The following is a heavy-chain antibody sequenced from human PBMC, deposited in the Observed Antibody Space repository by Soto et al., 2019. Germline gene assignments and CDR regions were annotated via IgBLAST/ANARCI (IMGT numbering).Heavy chain of an antibody. CDR2: IFYSGST. CDR1: GGSISSGGYY. J-gene: IGHJ4*02. D-gene: IGHD4-17*01. V-gene: IGHV4-31*03. CDR3: ARSPEATVTAFDY. Sequence: QVQLQESGPGLVKPSQTLSLTYTVSGGSISSGGYYWSWIRQHPGKGLEWFGYIFYSGSTYYNPSLKSRVTISVDTSKNQFSLKLSSVTAADTAVYYCARSPEATVTAFDYWGQGTLVTVSS.